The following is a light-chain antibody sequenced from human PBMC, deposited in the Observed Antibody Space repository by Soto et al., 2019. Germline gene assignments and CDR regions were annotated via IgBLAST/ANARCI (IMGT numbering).Light chain of an antibody. Sequence: EIVLTQSPGTLSFSPGERATLSCRASQSVSKNYLSWYQQKPGQAPRLLIYGPSSRATGTPDRFSGSGSGTDFTLTISRLEPEDFAVYYCHQYASSPQTFGQGTKVEIK. J-gene: IGKJ1*01. CDR1: QSVSKNY. CDR3: HQYASSPQT. CDR2: GPS. V-gene: IGKV3-20*01.